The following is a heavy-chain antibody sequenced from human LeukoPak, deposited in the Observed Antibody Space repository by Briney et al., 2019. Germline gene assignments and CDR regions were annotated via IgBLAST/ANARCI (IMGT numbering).Heavy chain of an antibody. J-gene: IGHJ6*02. CDR3: VRDLSYYDILTGYVTGGMDV. CDR2: ISSSSSYI. CDR1: GFTFSSYS. V-gene: IGHV3-21*01. Sequence: KPGGSLRLSCAASGFTFSSYSMNWVRQAPGKGLEWVSSISSSSSYIYYADSVKGRFTISRDNAKNSLYLQMNSLRAEDTAVYYCVRDLSYYDILTGYVTGGMDVWGQGTTVTVSS. D-gene: IGHD3-9*01.